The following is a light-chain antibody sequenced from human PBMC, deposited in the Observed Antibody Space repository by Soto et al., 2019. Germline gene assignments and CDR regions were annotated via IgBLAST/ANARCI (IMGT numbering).Light chain of an antibody. CDR2: EVS. CDR1: SSDVGGYNY. V-gene: IGLV2-14*01. Sequence: QSALTQPASVSGSPGQSITISCTGTSSDVGGYNYVSWYQQHPGKAPKLMIYEVSNRPSGVSNRFFGSKSGNTASLTIFGLQAEDEADYYCSSYTSSSTSPYVFGTGTKVTVL. J-gene: IGLJ1*01. CDR3: SSYTSSSTSPYV.